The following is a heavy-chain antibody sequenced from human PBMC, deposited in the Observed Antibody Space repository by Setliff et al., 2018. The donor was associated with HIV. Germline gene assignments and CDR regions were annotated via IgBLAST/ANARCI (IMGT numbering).Heavy chain of an antibody. Sequence: PSETLSLTCTVSGGSISNDNSFWSWIRQPAGKGLEWIGRIYKSGSTDYNPSLKSRVTILVDASKNQYSLRLSSVTAADTAVYYCARGTSGSGWYGDYWGQGTLVTVSS. CDR1: GGSISNDNSF. D-gene: IGHD6-19*01. J-gene: IGHJ4*02. CDR2: IYKSGST. V-gene: IGHV4-61*02. CDR3: ARGTSGSGWYGDY.